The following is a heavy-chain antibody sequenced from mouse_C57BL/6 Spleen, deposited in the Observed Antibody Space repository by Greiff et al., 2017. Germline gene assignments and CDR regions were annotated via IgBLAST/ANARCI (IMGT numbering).Heavy chain of an antibody. J-gene: IGHJ3*01. CDR2: IDPSDSET. Sequence: QVQLQQPGAELVRPGSSVKLSCKASGYTFTSYWMHWVKQRPIQGLEWIGNIDPSDSETHYNQKFKDKATLTVDKSSSTAYMQLSSLTSEDSAVYYCARSEDYSNYRLGGFAYWGQGTLVTVSA. CDR3: ARSEDYSNYRLGGFAY. V-gene: IGHV1-52*01. CDR1: GYTFTSYW. D-gene: IGHD2-5*01.